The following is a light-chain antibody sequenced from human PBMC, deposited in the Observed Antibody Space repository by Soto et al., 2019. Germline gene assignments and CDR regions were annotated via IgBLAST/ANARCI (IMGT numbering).Light chain of an antibody. CDR2: GAS. Sequence: EIVMTQFPVTLSVSPGERATLSCRASQSLYSDLAWYQQKPGQAPRLLIYGASARATGISARFSGSGSETEFTPTISSRRLEDFALYYGQQYSEWPWTFGQGTRWTS. CDR1: QSLYSD. CDR3: QQYSEWPWT. V-gene: IGKV3-15*01. J-gene: IGKJ1*01.